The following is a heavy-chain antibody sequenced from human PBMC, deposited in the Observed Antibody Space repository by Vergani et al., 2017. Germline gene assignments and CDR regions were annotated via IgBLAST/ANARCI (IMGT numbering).Heavy chain of an antibody. CDR3: ARVNTESYGHLDYYYYMDV. CDR2: IDHTGRP. CDR1: GGSFTSYH. J-gene: IGHJ6*03. Sequence: QVQLQQWGGGLLKPSETLSLTCVVNGGSFTSYHWTWIRQSPGEGLEWVGDIDHTGRPDYNPSLKSRLTMSVDKSRNQFSLTLNSVTATDTAIYFCARVNTESYGHLDYYYYMDVWGQGTAVTVS. V-gene: IGHV4-34*01. D-gene: IGHD4-11*01.